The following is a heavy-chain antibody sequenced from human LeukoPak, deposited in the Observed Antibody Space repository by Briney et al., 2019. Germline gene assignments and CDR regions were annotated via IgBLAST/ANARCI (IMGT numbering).Heavy chain of an antibody. V-gene: IGHV3-7*01. CDR3: ARSGYSGYDSDFDY. D-gene: IGHD5-12*01. Sequence: PGGSLRLSCAASGFTFSSYWMSWVRQAPGKGLEWVANIKQDGSEKYYVDSVKGRSTISRDNAKNSLYLQMNSLRAEDTAVYYCARSGYSGYDSDFDYWGQGTLVTVSS. J-gene: IGHJ4*02. CDR1: GFTFSSYW. CDR2: IKQDGSEK.